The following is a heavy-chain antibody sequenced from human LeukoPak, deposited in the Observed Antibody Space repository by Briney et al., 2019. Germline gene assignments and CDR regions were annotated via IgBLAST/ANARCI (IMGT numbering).Heavy chain of an antibody. CDR1: GFTFSSYS. Sequence: GGSLRLSCAASGFTFSSYSMNWVRQAPGKGLEWVSHISSSSTIYYADSVKGRFTISRDNAKNSLYLQMNSLRVEDTAVYYCARAWGSDYDLNYWGQGTLVTVSS. CDR2: ISSSSTI. D-gene: IGHD5-12*01. V-gene: IGHV3-48*04. CDR3: ARAWGSDYDLNY. J-gene: IGHJ4*02.